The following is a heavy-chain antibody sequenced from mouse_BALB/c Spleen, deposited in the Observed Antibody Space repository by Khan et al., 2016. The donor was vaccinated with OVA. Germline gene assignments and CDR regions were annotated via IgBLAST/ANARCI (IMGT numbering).Heavy chain of an antibody. CDR3: AKGVWSYYYTLDY. CDR2: IWGGGST. J-gene: IGHJ4*01. Sequence: VQLQQSGPGLVAPPQNLSLTCTVSGFSLSDYGVSWIRQPPGKGLEWLGVIWGGGSTYYNSDLKSRLSISKDKSKSQVFLKMSSLQSDDTAMFYCAKGVWSYYYTLDYWGQGTSVTVSS. CDR1: GFSLSDYG. V-gene: IGHV2-6-5*01.